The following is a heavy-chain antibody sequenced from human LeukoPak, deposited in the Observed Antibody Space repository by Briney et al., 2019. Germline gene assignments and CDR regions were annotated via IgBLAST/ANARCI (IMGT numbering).Heavy chain of an antibody. CDR2: IYYSGST. J-gene: IGHJ6*02. CDR1: GGSISSYY. CDR3: ASWGIAAQGMDV. V-gene: IGHV4-59*01. D-gene: IGHD6-13*01. Sequence: PSETLSLTCTVSGGSISSYYWSWSRQPPGKGLEWIGDIYYSGSTSYNPSLKSRVTISVDTSKNQFPLKLSSVTAADTAVYYCASWGIAAQGMDVWGQGTTVTVSS.